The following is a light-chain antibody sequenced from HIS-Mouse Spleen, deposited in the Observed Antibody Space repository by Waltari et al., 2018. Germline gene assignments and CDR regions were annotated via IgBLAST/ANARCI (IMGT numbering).Light chain of an antibody. CDR2: EGS. Sequence: QSALTQPASVSGSPGQSITISCTGPSSVVGSYNLVPWYQQHPGKAPKLMIYEGSKRPSGVSNRFSGSKSGNTASLTISGLQAEDEADYYCCSYAGSSTWVFGGGTKLTVL. CDR3: CSYAGSSTWV. CDR1: SSVVGSYNL. J-gene: IGLJ3*02. V-gene: IGLV2-23*01.